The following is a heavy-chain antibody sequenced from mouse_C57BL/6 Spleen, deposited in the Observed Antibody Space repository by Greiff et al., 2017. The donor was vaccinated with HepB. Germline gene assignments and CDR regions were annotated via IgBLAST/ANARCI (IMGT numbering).Heavy chain of an antibody. J-gene: IGHJ4*01. V-gene: IGHV5-4*01. CDR3: ARDGSSYPYAMDY. D-gene: IGHD1-1*01. CDR1: GFTFSSYA. Sequence: EVHLVESGGGLVKPGGSLKLSCAASGFTFSSYAMSWVRQTPEKRLEWVATISDGGSYTYYPDNVKGRFTISRDNAKNNLYLQMSHLKSEDTAMYYCARDGSSYPYAMDYWGQGTSVTVSS. CDR2: ISDGGSYT.